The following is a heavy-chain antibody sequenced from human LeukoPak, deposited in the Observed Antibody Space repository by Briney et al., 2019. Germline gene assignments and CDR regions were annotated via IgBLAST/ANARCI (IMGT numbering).Heavy chain of an antibody. CDR3: VREKDQEV. J-gene: IGHJ4*02. CDR2: LSSSTSYT. Sequence: GGSLKLSCAVSGLKLSDYYMMWVRQAPGKGLEWIAYLSSSTSYTNYAASVEGRFIVSRDNANNLVYLQMDSLRVDDTATHYCVREKDQEVWGRGTLVIVSS. D-gene: IGHD2-2*01. V-gene: IGHV3-11*05. CDR1: GLKLSDYY.